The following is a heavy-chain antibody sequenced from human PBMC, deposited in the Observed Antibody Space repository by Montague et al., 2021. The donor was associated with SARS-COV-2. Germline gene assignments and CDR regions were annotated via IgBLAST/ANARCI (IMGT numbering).Heavy chain of an antibody. Sequence: SETLSLTCAVYGESFSGFYWTWIRQPPGKGLEWIGEINDRGNTNYNSSLKSRVTISMDTSKNQFSLRLSSVTAADTGVYYRARGRLGTTMIVVGMVGAQYCLDYWGQGRLVTVSS. CDR3: ARGRLGTTMIVVGMVGAQYCLDY. J-gene: IGHJ4*02. CDR1: GESFSGFY. D-gene: IGHD3-22*01. V-gene: IGHV4-34*01. CDR2: INDRGNT.